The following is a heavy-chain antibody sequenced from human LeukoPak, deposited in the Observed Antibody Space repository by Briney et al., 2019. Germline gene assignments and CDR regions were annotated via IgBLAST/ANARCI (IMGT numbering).Heavy chain of an antibody. J-gene: IGHJ3*02. V-gene: IGHV3-23*01. CDR2: ISGSGGST. D-gene: IGHD2/OR15-2a*01. CDR1: GFTFSSYA. Sequence: GGSLRLSCAASGFTFSSYAMSWVRQAPGKGLEWVSAISGSGGSTYYAHSVKGRFIISRDNSKNSLYLQMNSLRAEDTAVYYCAKEARIYDAFDIWGQGTMVTVSS. CDR3: AKEARIYDAFDI.